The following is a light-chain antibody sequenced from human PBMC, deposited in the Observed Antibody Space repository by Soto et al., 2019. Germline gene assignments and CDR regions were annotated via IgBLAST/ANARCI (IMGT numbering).Light chain of an antibody. J-gene: IGKJ4*01. CDR2: DAS. Sequence: IVMTQSPATLSVSPGERATLSCRASQSVSSNLAWYQQKPGQAPSLLIYDASNRATGIPARFSGSGSGTEFTLTISSLEPEDFAVDYCQQRSNWLTFGGGTKVDIK. CDR3: QQRSNWLT. V-gene: IGKV3-11*01. CDR1: QSVSSN.